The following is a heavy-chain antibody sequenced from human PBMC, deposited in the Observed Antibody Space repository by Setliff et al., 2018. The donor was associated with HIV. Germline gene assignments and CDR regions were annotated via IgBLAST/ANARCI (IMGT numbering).Heavy chain of an antibody. CDR2: INHSAST. V-gene: IGHV4-34*01. CDR1: GGSFSGYS. J-gene: IGHJ6*03. CDR3: ARGMIWGAYYYYMDV. Sequence: PSETLSLTCAVYGGSFSGYSWSWIRQPPGKGLEWIGEINHSASTNYNPSLKSRVSISIDTSKNQFSLHLSSVTAADTAVYYCARGMIWGAYYYYMDVWGTGTTVTVSS. D-gene: IGHD3-16*01.